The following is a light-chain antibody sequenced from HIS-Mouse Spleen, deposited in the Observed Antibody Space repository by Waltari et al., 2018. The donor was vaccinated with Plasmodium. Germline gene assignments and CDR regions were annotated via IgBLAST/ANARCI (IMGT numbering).Light chain of an antibody. CDR3: YSTDSIGNHRV. CDR2: EDS. J-gene: IGLJ3*02. CDR1: ALPKKS. Sequence: SYELTQPPSVSVSPGQTARITCSGDALPKKSAYWYQQKSGQAPVLVIYEDSKRPSGIPERFSGSSSGTMATLTISGAQVEDEADYYCYSTDSIGNHRVFGGGTKLTVL. V-gene: IGLV3-10*01.